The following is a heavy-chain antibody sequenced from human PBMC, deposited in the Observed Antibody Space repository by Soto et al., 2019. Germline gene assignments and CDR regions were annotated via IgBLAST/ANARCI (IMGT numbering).Heavy chain of an antibody. J-gene: IGHJ6*02. CDR2: ISGYNGNT. CDR1: GYSFTNYD. Sequence: QVQVVQSGDEVKKPWASVKVSCKTSGYSFTNYDFSWVRKAPGQGVEWMGWISGYNGNTKYAEKFQGRVTMTTDTSTSTAHMELRSLRSDDTAVYYCAREGQAPYYYYGMDVWGQGTAVTVSS. V-gene: IGHV1-18*01. CDR3: AREGQAPYYYYGMDV.